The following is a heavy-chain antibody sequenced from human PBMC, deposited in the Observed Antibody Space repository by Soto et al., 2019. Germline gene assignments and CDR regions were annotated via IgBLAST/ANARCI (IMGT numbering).Heavy chain of an antibody. CDR2: IYYSGST. CDR1: GGYVRSGSYY. CDR3: ARSIDS. V-gene: IGHV4-31*03. Sequence: PQSLTSTVSGGYVRSGSYYWSWKRQHPGKGLEWIGYIYYSGSTYYNPSLKSRVTISVDTSKNQFSLKLSSVTAADTAVYYCARSIDSWGQGTLVTVSS. J-gene: IGHJ5*01.